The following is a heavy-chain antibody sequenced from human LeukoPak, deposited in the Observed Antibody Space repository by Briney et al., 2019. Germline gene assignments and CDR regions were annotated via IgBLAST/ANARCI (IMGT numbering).Heavy chain of an antibody. Sequence: SETLSLTCAVYGGSFSGYYWSWIRQPPGKGLEWIGEINHSGSTNYNPSLKSRVTISVDTSKNQFSLKLSSVTAADTAVYNCARSIWFGARSPFDYWGQGTLVTVSS. CDR3: ARSIWFGARSPFDY. CDR1: GGSFSGYY. D-gene: IGHD3-10*01. V-gene: IGHV4-34*01. CDR2: INHSGST. J-gene: IGHJ4*02.